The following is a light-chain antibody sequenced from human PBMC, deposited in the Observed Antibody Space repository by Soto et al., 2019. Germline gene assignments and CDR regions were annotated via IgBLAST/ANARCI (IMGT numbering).Light chain of an antibody. CDR3: QQYNTFWT. CDR1: QSVSSN. J-gene: IGKJ1*01. Sequence: EIVMTQSPATLSVSPGERATLSCRASQSVSSNLAWYQQKPGQAPRLLIYGASTTATGIPARFSGSGSGTEFTITIRSLQSEDFAVYYCQQYNTFWTFGQGTKVDIK. CDR2: GAS. V-gene: IGKV3-15*01.